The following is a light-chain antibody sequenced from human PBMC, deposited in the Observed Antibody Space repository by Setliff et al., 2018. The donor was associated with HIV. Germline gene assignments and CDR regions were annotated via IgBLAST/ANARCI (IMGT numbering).Light chain of an antibody. Sequence: QSVLTQPASVSGSPGQSITISCSGTSSDIAAYNLVSWYQQHPGKAPKLMISDVSSRPSGVSNRFSGSKSGGTASLTISGLQPEDEADYYCSSFTISTTWVFGGGTKVTVL. CDR1: SSDIAAYNL. CDR2: DVS. V-gene: IGLV2-14*03. J-gene: IGLJ3*02. CDR3: SSFTISTTWV.